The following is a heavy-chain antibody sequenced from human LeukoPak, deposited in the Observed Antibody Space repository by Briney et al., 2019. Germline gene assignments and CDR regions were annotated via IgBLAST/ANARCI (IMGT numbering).Heavy chain of an antibody. V-gene: IGHV4-30-4*08. CDR1: GGSISSGDYY. Sequence: SQTLSLTCTVSGGSISSGDYYWSWIRQPPGKGLEWIGYIYYSGSTYYNPSLKSRVTISVDTSKNQFSLKLSSVTAAGTAVYYCARERDGYNHLIWAWGAFDIWGQGTMVTVSS. CDR2: IYYSGST. D-gene: IGHD5-24*01. J-gene: IGHJ3*02. CDR3: ARERDGYNHLIWAWGAFDI.